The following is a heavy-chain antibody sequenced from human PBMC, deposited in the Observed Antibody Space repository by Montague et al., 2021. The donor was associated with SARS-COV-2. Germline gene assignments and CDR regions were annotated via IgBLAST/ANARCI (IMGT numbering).Heavy chain of an antibody. J-gene: IGHJ6*02. CDR2: INYSGST. CDR3: ARVRAGPAAMRIFRRGRNYHGLDV. CDR1: GGSFSGYY. Sequence: SETLSLTCAVYGGSFSGYYWSWIRQPPGKGLEWIGEINYSGSTNYNPSLKRRVTISVDTSKNQFSLKLSSVTAADTAVYYCARVRAGPAAMRIFRRGRNYHGLDVWGQGTTVTASS. V-gene: IGHV4-34*01. D-gene: IGHD2-2*01.